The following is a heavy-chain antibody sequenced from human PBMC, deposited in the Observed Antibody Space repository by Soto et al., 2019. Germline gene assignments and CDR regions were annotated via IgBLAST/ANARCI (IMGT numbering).Heavy chain of an antibody. CDR3: ARGPSSLTRFDY. CDR2: ISYDGNNK. J-gene: IGHJ4*02. D-gene: IGHD2-2*01. V-gene: IGHV3-30-3*01. CDR1: GFTFSSYA. Sequence: GGSLRLSCAASGFTFSSYAMHWVRQAPGKGLEWVAVISYDGNNKYYADSVKGRVTISRDNSKNTLYVQMNSLRGEDTAVYYCARGPSSLTRFDYWGQGTLVTVSS.